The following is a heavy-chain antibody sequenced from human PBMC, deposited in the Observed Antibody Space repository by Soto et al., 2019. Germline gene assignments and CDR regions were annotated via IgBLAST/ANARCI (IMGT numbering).Heavy chain of an antibody. CDR1: GYTFTSYG. CDR3: ARERSYVGPDAFDI. J-gene: IGHJ3*02. CDR2: ISAYNGNT. D-gene: IGHD2-15*01. V-gene: IGHV1-18*01. Sequence: ASVTVSCKASGYTFTSYGIRWVRQAPGQGLEWMGWISAYNGNTNYAQKLQGRVTMTTDTSTSTAYMELRSLRSDDTAVYYCARERSYVGPDAFDIWGQGTMVTVSS.